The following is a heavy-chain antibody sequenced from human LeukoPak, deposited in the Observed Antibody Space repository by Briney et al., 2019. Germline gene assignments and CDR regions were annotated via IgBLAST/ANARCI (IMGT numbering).Heavy chain of an antibody. CDR3: AKDIGGYSYAADY. Sequence: PGGSLRLSCAASGFTFDDYAMHWVRQAPGKGLEWVSLIRGDGVSTYYADSVKGRFTISRDNNKNSLYPQMNSLRAEDTAFYYCAKDIGGYSYAADYWGQGTLVTVSS. J-gene: IGHJ4*02. V-gene: IGHV3-43*02. CDR2: IRGDGVST. D-gene: IGHD5-18*01. CDR1: GFTFDDYA.